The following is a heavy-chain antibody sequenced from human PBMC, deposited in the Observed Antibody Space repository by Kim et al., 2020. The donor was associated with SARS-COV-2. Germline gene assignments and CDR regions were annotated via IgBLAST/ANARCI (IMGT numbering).Heavy chain of an antibody. D-gene: IGHD3-16*02. CDR1: GGSISSSSYY. Sequence: SETLSLTCTVSGGSISSSSYYWGWIRQPPGKGLEWIGSIYYSGSTYYNPSLKSRVTISVDTSKNQLSLKLSSVTAADTAVYYCAKGYDYVWGSYRLALVHFDYWGQGTLVTVSS. CDR2: IYYSGST. J-gene: IGHJ4*02. CDR3: AKGYDYVWGSYRLALVHFDY. V-gene: IGHV4-39*01.